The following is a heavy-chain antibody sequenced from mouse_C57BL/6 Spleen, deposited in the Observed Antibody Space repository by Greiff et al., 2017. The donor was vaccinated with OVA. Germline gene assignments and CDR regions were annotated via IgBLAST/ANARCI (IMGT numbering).Heavy chain of an antibody. Sequence: VQLKESGPELVKPGASVKIPCKASGYTFTDYNMDWVKQSHGKSLEWIGDINPNNGGTIYNQKFKGKATLTVDKSSSTAYMELRSLTSEDTAVYYCARDDGYYDAMDYWGQGTSVTVSS. CDR1: GYTFTDYN. D-gene: IGHD2-3*01. J-gene: IGHJ4*01. CDR3: ARDDGYYDAMDY. CDR2: INPNNGGT. V-gene: IGHV1-18*01.